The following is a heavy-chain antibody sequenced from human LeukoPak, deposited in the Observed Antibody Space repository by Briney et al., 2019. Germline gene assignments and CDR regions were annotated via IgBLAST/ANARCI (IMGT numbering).Heavy chain of an antibody. CDR2: MYNSGST. J-gene: IGHJ4*02. V-gene: IGHV4-4*07. CDR1: GASISNYY. CDR3: VRAEGGGYARY. D-gene: IGHD5-12*01. Sequence: SETLSLTCTVSGASISNYYWSWIRQPAGKGLGWIGRMYNSGSTIYNPSLQSRVTMSLDTSSNHFSLNLISVTAADTAAYYCVRAEGGGYARYWGQGTLVTVSS.